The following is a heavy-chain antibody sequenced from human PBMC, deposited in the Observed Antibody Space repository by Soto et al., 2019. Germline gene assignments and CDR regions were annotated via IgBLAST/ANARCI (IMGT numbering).Heavy chain of an antibody. D-gene: IGHD3-10*01. CDR3: ARDTGSESYSPAGAYYGMDV. CDR2: ISAYNGNT. V-gene: IGHV1-18*01. CDR1: GYTFTSYG. J-gene: IGHJ6*02. Sequence: ASVKVSCKASGYTFTSYGISWVRQAPGQGLEWMGWISAYNGNTNYAQKLQGRVTMTTDTSTSTAYMELRSLRSDDTAGYYCARDTGSESYSPAGAYYGMDVWGQGTTVTGSS.